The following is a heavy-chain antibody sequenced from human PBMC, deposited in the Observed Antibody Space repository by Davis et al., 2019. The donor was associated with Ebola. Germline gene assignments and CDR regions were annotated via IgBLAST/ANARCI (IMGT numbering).Heavy chain of an antibody. CDR2: IYHSGST. CDR3: ARDNGWELPDAFDI. D-gene: IGHD2-15*01. Sequence: SETLSLTCAVSGGSISSSNWWSWVRQPPGKGLEWIGEIYHSGSTNYNPSLKSRVTISVDKSKNQFSLKLSSVTAADTAVYYCARDNGWELPDAFDIWGQGTMVTVSS. V-gene: IGHV4-4*02. J-gene: IGHJ3*02. CDR1: GGSISSSNW.